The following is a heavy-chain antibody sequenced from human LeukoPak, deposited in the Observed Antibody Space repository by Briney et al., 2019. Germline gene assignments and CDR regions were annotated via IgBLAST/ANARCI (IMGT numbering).Heavy chain of an antibody. J-gene: IGHJ4*02. CDR3: ARDQIPGARWLPDY. Sequence: GASVKVSCKASGYTFTSYGISWVRQAPGQGLEWMGWISAYNGNTNYAQKLRGRVTMTTDTSTSTAYMELRSLRSDDTAVYYCARDQIPGARWLPDYWGQGTLVTVSS. D-gene: IGHD5-12*01. CDR2: ISAYNGNT. CDR1: GYTFTSYG. V-gene: IGHV1-18*01.